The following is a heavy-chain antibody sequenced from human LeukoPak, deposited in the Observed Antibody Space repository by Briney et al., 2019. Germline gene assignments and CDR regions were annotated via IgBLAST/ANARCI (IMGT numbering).Heavy chain of an antibody. J-gene: IGHJ4*02. Sequence: PGGSLRLSCAASGFTFSSYEMNWVRQAPGKGLEWVSYISSSGSTIYYADSVRGRFTISRDNAKNSLYLQMNSLRAEDTAVYYCASGVAAGDYWGQGTLVTVSS. CDR3: ASGVAAGDY. CDR1: GFTFSSYE. D-gene: IGHD6-13*01. V-gene: IGHV3-48*03. CDR2: ISSSGSTI.